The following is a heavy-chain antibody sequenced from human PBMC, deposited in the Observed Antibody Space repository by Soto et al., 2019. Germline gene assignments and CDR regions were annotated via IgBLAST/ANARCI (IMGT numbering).Heavy chain of an antibody. CDR3: TRVPVETATIGYYFSYGVDV. CDR1: GDTVTRGSNY. V-gene: IGHV4-61*01. J-gene: IGHJ6*02. D-gene: IGHD6-25*01. Sequence: SETLSVTCTVSGDTVTRGSNYWSWIRPPPGKGLEYIGYIFYSENTSYHPSLKSRVTISVDTSKNQFSLKLSSLTAADTALYYCTRVPVETATIGYYFSYGVDVWGQGTTVTVSS. CDR2: IFYSENT.